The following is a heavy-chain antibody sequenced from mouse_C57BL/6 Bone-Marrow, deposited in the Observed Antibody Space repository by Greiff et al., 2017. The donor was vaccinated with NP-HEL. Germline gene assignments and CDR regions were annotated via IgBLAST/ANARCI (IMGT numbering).Heavy chain of an antibody. CDR1: GFTFSSYG. V-gene: IGHV5-6*02. CDR3: ARPGPIYYYGSSAWFAY. CDR2: ISSGGSYT. Sequence: EVKLVESGGDLVKPGGSLKLSCAASGFTFSSYGMSWVRQTPDKRLEWVATISSGGSYTYYPDSVKGRFTISRDNATTTLYLQISSLKSEDTAMYYCARPGPIYYYGSSAWFAYWGQGTLVTVSA. D-gene: IGHD1-1*01. J-gene: IGHJ3*01.